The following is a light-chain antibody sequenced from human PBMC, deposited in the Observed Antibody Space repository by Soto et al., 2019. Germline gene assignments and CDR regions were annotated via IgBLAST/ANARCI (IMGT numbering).Light chain of an antibody. CDR1: GSSIGTNT. Sequence: QSVLTQPPSTSGTPGQRVTISCSGSGSSIGTNTVNWYRQLPGTAPKLLIYGDNQRPSGVPDRFSGSKSGTSASLAISGLHSEDEADYSCAAWDGSLNNVLFGRGTKVTVL. CDR3: AAWDGSLNNVL. J-gene: IGLJ2*01. CDR2: GDN. V-gene: IGLV1-44*01.